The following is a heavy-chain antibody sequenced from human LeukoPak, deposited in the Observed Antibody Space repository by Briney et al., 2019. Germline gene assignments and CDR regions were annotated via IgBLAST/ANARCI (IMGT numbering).Heavy chain of an antibody. Sequence: PSETLSLTCAVYGGSFSGYYWSWIRQPPGKGLEWIGEINHSGSTNYNPSLKSRVTISVDTSKNQFSLKLSSVTAADTAVYYCARGSGSYSYYYYYYGMDVWGQGTTVTVSS. CDR3: ARGSGSYSYYYYYYGMDV. CDR2: INHSGST. CDR1: GGSFSGYY. V-gene: IGHV4-34*01. J-gene: IGHJ6*02. D-gene: IGHD1-26*01.